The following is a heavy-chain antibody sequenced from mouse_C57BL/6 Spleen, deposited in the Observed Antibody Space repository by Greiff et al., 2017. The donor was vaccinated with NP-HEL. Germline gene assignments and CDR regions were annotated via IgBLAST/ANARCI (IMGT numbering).Heavy chain of an antibody. CDR2: ISYDGSN. CDR3: AREDDYDYAYFDY. D-gene: IGHD2-4*01. Sequence: EVKLEESGPGLVKPSQSLSLTCSVTGYSITSGYYWNWIRQFPGNKLEWMGYISYDGSNNYNPSLKNRISITRDTSKNQFFLKLNSVTTEDTATYYCAREDDYDYAYFDYWGQGTTLTVSS. V-gene: IGHV3-6*01. J-gene: IGHJ2*01. CDR1: GYSITSGYY.